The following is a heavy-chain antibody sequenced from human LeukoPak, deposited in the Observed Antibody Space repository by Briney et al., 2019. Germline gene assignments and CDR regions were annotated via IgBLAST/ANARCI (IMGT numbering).Heavy chain of an antibody. CDR2: ISYDGSNK. J-gene: IGHJ3*02. V-gene: IGHV3-30*04. Sequence: GGSLRLSCAASGFTFSSYAMHWVRQAPGKGLEWVAVISYDGSNKYYADSVKGRFTISRDNSKNTLYLQMNSLRAEDTAVYYCARKSGSLDVFDIWGKGKMVPVFS. D-gene: IGHD1-26*01. CDR1: GFTFSSYA. CDR3: ARKSGSLDVFDI.